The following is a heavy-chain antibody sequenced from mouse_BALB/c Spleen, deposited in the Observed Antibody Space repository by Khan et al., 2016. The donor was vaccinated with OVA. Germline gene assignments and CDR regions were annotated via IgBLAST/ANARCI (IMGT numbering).Heavy chain of an antibody. CDR3: AGSITPVVAFYY. CDR2: LSTSCRKI. Sequence: VQLVESGGGLVKPGGSLKLSCAASGLTFSSSAMSWVRQTPEKRLEWVATLSTSCRKIYYAASVKGRLTISRDNAKNTLSLQMSSLRSEDTAMYYCAGSITPVVAFYYWGQGTTLTVSS. J-gene: IGHJ2*01. D-gene: IGHD1-1*01. CDR1: GLTFSSSA. V-gene: IGHV5-9-3*01.